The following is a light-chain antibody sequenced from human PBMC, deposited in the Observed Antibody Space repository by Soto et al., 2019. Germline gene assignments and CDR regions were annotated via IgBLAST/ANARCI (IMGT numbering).Light chain of an antibody. CDR1: SSDVGGYNS. CDR2: HVT. V-gene: IGLV2-11*01. CDR3: SSYAGGLTMV. Sequence: HSALTQPRSVSGSPRQSVTISCTGTSSDVGGYNSVSWYQQYPGKAPQLLIYHVTKRPSGVPDRFSGSKSGNTASLTISGLQAEDEADYYCSSYAGGLTMVFGGGTKLTVL. J-gene: IGLJ3*02.